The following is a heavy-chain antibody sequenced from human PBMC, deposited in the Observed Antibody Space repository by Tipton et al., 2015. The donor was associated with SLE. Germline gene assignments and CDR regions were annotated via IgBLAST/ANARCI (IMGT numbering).Heavy chain of an antibody. J-gene: IGHJ4*02. D-gene: IGHD1-14*01. CDR2: IYSGGIST. V-gene: IGHV3-23*03. CDR3: ARVRGGITGYYFDF. CDR1: GFTFTKYA. Sequence: GSLRLSCAASGFTFTKYAMTWVRQAPGKGLEWVSVIYSGGISTYYADSVKGRFTISRDTSKNTPYLQMNSLRPEDTAVYYCARVRGGITGYYFDFWGQGTLVTVSS.